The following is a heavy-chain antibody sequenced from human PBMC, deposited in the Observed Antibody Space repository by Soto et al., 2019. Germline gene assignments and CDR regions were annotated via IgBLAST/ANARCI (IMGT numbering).Heavy chain of an antibody. CDR2: ISDSGHYI. Sequence: EVQLVESGGGLVKPGGSLRLSCAASGFTFSTYGMNWVRQAPGKGLEWPSSISDSGHYIYYADSVKGRFTISRDNAKNSLFLQMNSLRGEDTAVYYCARSGLALPYSASHWFDPWGHGTLVTVSS. CDR1: GFTFSTYG. V-gene: IGHV3-21*01. CDR3: ARSGLALPYSASHWFDP. D-gene: IGHD3-22*01. J-gene: IGHJ5*02.